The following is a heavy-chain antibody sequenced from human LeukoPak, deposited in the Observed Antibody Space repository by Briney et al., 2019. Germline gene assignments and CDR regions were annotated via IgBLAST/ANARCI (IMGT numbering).Heavy chain of an antibody. CDR3: TRGGTLITFGGVTPPGY. CDR1: GFTFSSYA. Sequence: GGSLRLSCAASGFTFSSYAMSWFRQAPGKGLEWVGFIRSKAYGGTTEYAASVKGRFTISRDDSKSIAYLQMNSLKTEDTAVYYCTRGGTLITFGGVTPPGYWGQGTLVTVSS. J-gene: IGHJ4*02. V-gene: IGHV3-49*03. D-gene: IGHD3-16*01. CDR2: IRSKAYGGTT.